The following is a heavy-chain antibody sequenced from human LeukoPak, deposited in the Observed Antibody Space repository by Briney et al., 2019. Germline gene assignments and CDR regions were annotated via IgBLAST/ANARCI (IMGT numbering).Heavy chain of an antibody. J-gene: IGHJ4*02. CDR1: GFTSSSYA. CDR3: AKDFDSYYDSTGYGASFSY. Sequence: PGGSLRLSCAASGFTSSSYAMSWVRQAPGKGLEWVSAISGSSGNTYYADSVKGRFTISRDNSKNTLYLQMNNLRAEDTALYYCAKDFDSYYDSTGYGASFSYWGQGTLVTVSS. D-gene: IGHD3-22*01. V-gene: IGHV3-23*01. CDR2: ISGSSGNT.